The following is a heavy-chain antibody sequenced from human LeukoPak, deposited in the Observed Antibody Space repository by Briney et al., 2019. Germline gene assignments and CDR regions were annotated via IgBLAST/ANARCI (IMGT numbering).Heavy chain of an antibody. CDR2: INPNSGGT. CDR3: ARDRATMVRAPHNWFDP. V-gene: IGHV1-2*02. Sequence: GASVKVSCKASGYTFTGYYMHWVRQAPGQGLEWMGWINPNSGGTNYAQKFQGRVTMTRDTSISTAYMELSRLRSDDTAVYYCARDRATMVRAPHNWFDPWGQGTLVTVSS. D-gene: IGHD3-10*01. CDR1: GYTFTGYY. J-gene: IGHJ5*02.